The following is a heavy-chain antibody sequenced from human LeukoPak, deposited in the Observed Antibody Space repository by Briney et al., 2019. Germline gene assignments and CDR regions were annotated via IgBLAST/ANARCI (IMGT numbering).Heavy chain of an antibody. CDR3: ARLESYYYYGMDV. V-gene: IGHV5-51*01. CDR2: IYPGDSDT. Sequence: GESLLISSKGSGFSFTTYWIGWVRQMPGKGLEWMGIIYPGDSDTRYSPSFQGQVTISADKSISTAYLQWSSLKASDTAMYYCARLESYYYYGMDVWGQGTTVTVTS. J-gene: IGHJ6*02. CDR1: GFSFTTYW.